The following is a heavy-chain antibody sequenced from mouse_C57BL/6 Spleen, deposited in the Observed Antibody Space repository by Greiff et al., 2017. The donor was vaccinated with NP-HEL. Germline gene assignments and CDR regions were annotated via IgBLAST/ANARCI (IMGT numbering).Heavy chain of an antibody. V-gene: IGHV1-64*01. J-gene: IGHJ1*03. CDR2: IHPNSGST. D-gene: IGHD1-1*02. Sequence: QVQLQQPGAELVKPGASVKLSCKASGYTFTSYWMHWVKQRPGQGLEWIGMIHPNSGSTNYNEKFKSKATLTVDKSSSTAYMQLSSLTSEDSAVYYCARREYVVVHWYFDVWGTGTTVTVSS. CDR1: GYTFTSYW. CDR3: ARREYVVVHWYFDV.